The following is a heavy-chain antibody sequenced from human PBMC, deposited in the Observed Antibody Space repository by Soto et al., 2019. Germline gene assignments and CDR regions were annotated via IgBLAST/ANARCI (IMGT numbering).Heavy chain of an antibody. D-gene: IGHD2-8*02. CDR3: ARQVTADGVCCPIDY. J-gene: IGHJ4*02. Sequence: EVQLVQSGAEVKRPGDSLKISCQASGYNFPNYWIGWVRQMPGKGLEWMGIVYPGDSDTWYSPSFQGQVTISADKSINTAYLQWTSLKASDTALYYCARQVTADGVCCPIDYWGQGTLVTVSS. CDR1: GYNFPNYW. V-gene: IGHV5-51*01. CDR2: VYPGDSDT.